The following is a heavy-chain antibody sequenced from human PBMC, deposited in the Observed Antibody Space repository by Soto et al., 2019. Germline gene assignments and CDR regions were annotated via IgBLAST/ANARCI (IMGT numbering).Heavy chain of an antibody. CDR1: GYTLTELS. CDR2: FDPEDGET. Sequence: ASVKVSCKVSGYTLTELSMHWVRQAPGKGLEWMGGFDPEDGETIYAQKFQGRVTMTEDTSTDTAYMDLSSLRSEDTAVYYCATDPLMRGAFDIWGQGTMVTVSS. CDR3: ATDPLMRGAFDI. D-gene: IGHD2-8*01. J-gene: IGHJ3*02. V-gene: IGHV1-24*01.